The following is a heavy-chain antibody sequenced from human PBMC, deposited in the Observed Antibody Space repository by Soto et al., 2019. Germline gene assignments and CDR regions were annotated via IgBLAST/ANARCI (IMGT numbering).Heavy chain of an antibody. V-gene: IGHV4-61*01. CDR1: GGSVSSGSYY. J-gene: IGHJ4*02. CDR2: IYYSGST. Sequence: SETLSLTCTVSGGSVSSGSYYWSWIRQPPGKGLEWIGYIYYSGSTNYNPSLKSRVAISVDTSKNQFSLKLSSVTAADTAVYYCAREVWSKGSMGPVDYWGQGTLVTVSS. CDR3: AREVWSKGSMGPVDY. D-gene: IGHD2-8*01.